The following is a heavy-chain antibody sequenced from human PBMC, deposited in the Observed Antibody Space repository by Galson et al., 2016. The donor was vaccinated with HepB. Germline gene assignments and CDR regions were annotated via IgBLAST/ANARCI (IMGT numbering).Heavy chain of an antibody. CDR3: AARTPTRVVAYWYFDL. CDR1: GFTFSSSA. D-gene: IGHD4-23*01. CDR2: IVVGSGQT. V-gene: IGHV1-58*02. J-gene: IGHJ2*01. Sequence: SVKVSCKASGFTFSSSAIQWVRQARGARPEWVGWIVVGSGQTNYAQQYQDRVTITTDTSAATAYLELTSLTSEDSAVYYCAARTPTRVVAYWYFDLWGRGTLVTVSS.